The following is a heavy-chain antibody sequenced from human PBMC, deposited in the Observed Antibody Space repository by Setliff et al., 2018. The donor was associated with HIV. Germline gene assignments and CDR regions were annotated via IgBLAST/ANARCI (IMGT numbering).Heavy chain of an antibody. D-gene: IGHD3-10*01. CDR1: GGSISSYY. J-gene: IGHJ5*02. CDR2: IYYSGMT. V-gene: IGHV4-59*08. CDR3: ARHSGVASPNWFDP. Sequence: SETLSLTCSVSGGSISSYYWSWIRQPPGKGLEWIGDIYYSGMTNYNPSLQSRVTISVDTSKNQFSLKLSSVTAADTAVYYCARHSGVASPNWFDPWGQGTRVTVSS.